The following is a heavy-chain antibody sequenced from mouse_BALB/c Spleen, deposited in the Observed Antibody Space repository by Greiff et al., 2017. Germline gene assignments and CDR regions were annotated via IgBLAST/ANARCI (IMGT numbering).Heavy chain of an antibody. Sequence: VQLQQSGAELVRSGASVKLSCTASGFNIKDYYMHWVKQRPEQGLEWIGWIDPENGDTEYAPKFQGKATMTADTSSNTAYLQLSSLTSEDTAVYYCHYYGSSSPWFAYWGQGTLVTVSA. CDR1: GFNIKDYY. J-gene: IGHJ3*01. CDR2: IDPENGDT. V-gene: IGHV14-4*02. CDR3: HYYGSSSPWFAY. D-gene: IGHD1-1*01.